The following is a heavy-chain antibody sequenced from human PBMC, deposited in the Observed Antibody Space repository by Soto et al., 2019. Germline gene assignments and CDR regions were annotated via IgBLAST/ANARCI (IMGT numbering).Heavy chain of an antibody. CDR2: ISGSSDIT. D-gene: IGHD1-1*01. Sequence: EVQLLESGGGLVQPGGSLRLSCAASGFTFSSFAMGWVRQAPGKGLEWVSLISGSSDITYYANSVKGRFTISRDNSKNTLYLQINSLRAEDTAVYFCATQDFRGTTGTTWGQGTLVTVSS. CDR3: ATQDFRGTTGTT. CDR1: GFTFSSFA. V-gene: IGHV3-23*01. J-gene: IGHJ4*02.